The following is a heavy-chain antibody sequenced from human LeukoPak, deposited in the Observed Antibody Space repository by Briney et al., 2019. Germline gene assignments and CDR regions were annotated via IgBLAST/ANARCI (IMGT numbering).Heavy chain of an antibody. Sequence: ASVKVSCKASGYTFTGYYMHWVRQAPGQGLEWMGWINPNSGGTNYAQKFQGRVTMTRDTSISTAYMELSRLRSDDTAVYYCAKNRDLYCGGDQTRNCTDYWGQGTLVTVSS. V-gene: IGHV1-2*02. CDR2: INPNSGGT. CDR1: GYTFTGYY. CDR3: AKNRDLYCGGDQTRNCTDY. J-gene: IGHJ4*02. D-gene: IGHD2-21*02.